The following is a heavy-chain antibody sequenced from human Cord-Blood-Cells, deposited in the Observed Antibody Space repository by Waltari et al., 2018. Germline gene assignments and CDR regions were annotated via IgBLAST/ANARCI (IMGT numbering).Heavy chain of an antibody. D-gene: IGHD7-27*01. Sequence: EVQLVQSGAEVKKPGESLKISCKGSGYSFTSYWIGWVRQMPGKGLEWMGIIYPGDSDTRYSPSFQGQVTISADKSISTAYLQWSSLKASDTAMYYCARPIPTGDLSSSADYYFDYWGQGTLVTVSS. V-gene: IGHV5-51*01. J-gene: IGHJ4*02. CDR3: ARPIPTGDLSSSADYYFDY. CDR1: GYSFTSYW. CDR2: IYPGDSDT.